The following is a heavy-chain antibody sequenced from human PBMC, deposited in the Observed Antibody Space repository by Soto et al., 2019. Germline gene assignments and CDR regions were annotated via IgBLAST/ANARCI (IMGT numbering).Heavy chain of an antibody. V-gene: IGHV3-30*03. D-gene: IGHD6-13*01. J-gene: IGHJ4*02. CDR1: GFTFNEYG. CDR3: AREAHPPHLLIPAAAFSYDY. Sequence: QVQLVESGGGVVQPGRSLRLSCVASGFTFNEYGMHWVRQAPGKGLEWVAVVSLAGTVTDYAEPVKGRFTISRDNSKKTIFLQMNSLRPEDSAMYYCAREAHPPHLLIPAAAFSYDYWGQGTLVTVSS. CDR2: VSLAGTVT.